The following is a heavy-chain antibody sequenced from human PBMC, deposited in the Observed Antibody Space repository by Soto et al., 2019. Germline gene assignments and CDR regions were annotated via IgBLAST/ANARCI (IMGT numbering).Heavy chain of an antibody. CDR1: GGSISSSSDY. Sequence: KPXATLSLTCTVSGGSISSSSDYWGWIRQPPGKGLEWIGSIYYSGSTYYNPSLKSRVTISVDTSKNQFSLKLSSVTAADTAVYYCARTPILRYFDWLPRISYGMEVWGHGTTVNV. CDR3: ARTPILRYFDWLPRISYGMEV. J-gene: IGHJ6*02. D-gene: IGHD3-9*01. CDR2: IYYSGST. V-gene: IGHV4-39*01.